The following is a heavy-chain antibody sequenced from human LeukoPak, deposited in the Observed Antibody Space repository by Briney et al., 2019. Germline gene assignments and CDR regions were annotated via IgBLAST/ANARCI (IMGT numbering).Heavy chain of an antibody. J-gene: IGHJ4*02. CDR2: INHSGST. CDR1: GGSFSGYY. V-gene: IGHV4-34*01. D-gene: IGHD6-19*01. Sequence: PSETLSLTCAVYGGSFSGYYWSWIRQPPGKGLEWIGEINHSGSTNYNPSLKSRVTISVDTSKNQFSLKLSSVTAVDTAVYYCARGSRGIAVAGFDYWGQGTLVTVSS. CDR3: ARGSRGIAVAGFDY.